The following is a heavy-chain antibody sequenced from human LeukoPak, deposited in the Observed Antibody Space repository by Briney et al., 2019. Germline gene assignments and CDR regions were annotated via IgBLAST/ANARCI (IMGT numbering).Heavy chain of an antibody. CDR2: VSAYNGNT. V-gene: IGHV1-18*01. Sequence: GASVKVSCKASGYTFTSYGISWVRQAPGQGLEWMGWVSAYNGNTNYAQKLQGRVTMTTDTSTSTAYMELRSLRSDGTAVYYCARVLTMVRGAFNWFDPWGQGTLVTVSS. CDR3: ARVLTMVRGAFNWFDP. D-gene: IGHD3-10*01. CDR1: GYTFTSYG. J-gene: IGHJ5*02.